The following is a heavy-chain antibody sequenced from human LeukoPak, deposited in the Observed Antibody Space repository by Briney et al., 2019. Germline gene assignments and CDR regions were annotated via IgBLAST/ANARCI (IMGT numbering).Heavy chain of an antibody. V-gene: IGHV3-9*01. D-gene: IGHD3-3*01. CDR3: ARDIWSGASRGSFDC. Sequence: GRSLRLSCVASGFRFDDYVMHWVRQAPGKGLEWVAGMSWRGASIGYADSVRGRFTISRDNAKNSLYLQMNSLTTEDTAFYYFARDIWSGASRGSFDCRGQGTLVPVSS. CDR2: MSWRGASI. J-gene: IGHJ4*02. CDR1: GFRFDDYV.